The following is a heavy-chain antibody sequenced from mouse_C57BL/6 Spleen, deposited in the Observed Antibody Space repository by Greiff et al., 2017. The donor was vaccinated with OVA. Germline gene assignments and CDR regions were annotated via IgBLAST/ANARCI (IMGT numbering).Heavy chain of an antibody. D-gene: IGHD1-1*01. V-gene: IGHV5-17*01. Sequence: EVQVVESGGGLVKPGGSLKLSCAASGFTFSDYGMHWVRQAPEKGLEWVAYISSGSSTIYYADTVKGRFTISRDNAKNTLFLQMTSLRSEDTAMYYCARKLTTVVEGYFDVWGTGTTVTVSS. CDR1: GFTFSDYG. CDR3: ARKLTTVVEGYFDV. CDR2: ISSGSSTI. J-gene: IGHJ1*03.